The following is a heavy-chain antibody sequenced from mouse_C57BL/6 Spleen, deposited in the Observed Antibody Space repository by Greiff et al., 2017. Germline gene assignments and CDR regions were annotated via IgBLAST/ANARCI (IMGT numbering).Heavy chain of an antibody. Sequence: QVQLQQPGAELVMPGASVKLSCKASGYTFTSYWMHWVKQRPGQGLEWIGEIDPSDSYTNYNQKFKGKSTLTVDKSSSTAYMQLSSLNSEDSAVYYSARGEHRSDYGGYWGQGATLTVSS. CDR3: ARGEHRSDYGGY. V-gene: IGHV1-69*01. CDR2: IDPSDSYT. CDR1: GYTFTSYW. D-gene: IGHD2-13*01. J-gene: IGHJ2*01.